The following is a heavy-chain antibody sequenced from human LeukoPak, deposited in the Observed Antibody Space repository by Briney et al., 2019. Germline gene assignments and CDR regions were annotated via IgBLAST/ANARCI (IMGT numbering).Heavy chain of an antibody. V-gene: IGHV1-2*06. Sequence: GASVKVSCKASGYTFTGYLIHWVRQAPGQGLEWMGRINPYSGDTNFAQKFQGRVTMTRDTSITTAYIDLSSLTPDDTAVYFCARDQGSLTRSWYTGYWGQGTQVTVSS. CDR2: INPYSGDT. D-gene: IGHD6-13*01. CDR1: GYTFTGYL. J-gene: IGHJ4*02. CDR3: ARDQGSLTRSWYTGY.